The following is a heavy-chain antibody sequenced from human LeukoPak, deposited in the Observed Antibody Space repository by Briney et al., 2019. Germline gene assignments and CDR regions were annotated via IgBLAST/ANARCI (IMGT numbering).Heavy chain of an antibody. J-gene: IGHJ6*02. CDR2: IIPIFGTA. D-gene: IGHD2-2*01. Sequence: GASVKVSCTASGGTFSSYAISWVRQAPGQGLEWMGGIIPIFGTANYAQKFQGRVTITADESTSTAYMELSSLRSEDTAVYYCARGPAANHYYYGMDVWGQGTTVTVSS. V-gene: IGHV1-69*13. CDR1: GGTFSSYA. CDR3: ARGPAANHYYYGMDV.